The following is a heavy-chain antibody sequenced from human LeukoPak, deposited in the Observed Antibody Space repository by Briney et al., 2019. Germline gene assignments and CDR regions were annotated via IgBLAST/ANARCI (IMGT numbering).Heavy chain of an antibody. CDR3: ARHPLSLGYGDYGTDY. V-gene: IGHV5-51*01. CDR1: GYSFTSYW. Sequence: GESLKISCKGSGYSFTSYWIGWVRQMPGKGREGMGIIYPGEADTRYSPSFQGQVTISADKSISTAYLQWNSLKASDTAMYYCARHPLSLGYGDYGTDYWGQGTLVTVSS. D-gene: IGHD4-17*01. CDR2: IYPGEADT. J-gene: IGHJ4*02.